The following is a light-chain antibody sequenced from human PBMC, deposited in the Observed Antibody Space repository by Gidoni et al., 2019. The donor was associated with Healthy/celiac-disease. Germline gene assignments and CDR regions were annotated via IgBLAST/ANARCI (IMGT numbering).Light chain of an antibody. V-gene: IGKV1-5*03. CDR2: KAS. Sequence: DIQMTQSPSTLSASVGDSVTITCRASQSISSWLAWYQQKPGKAPKLLIYKASSLESGVPSRFSGSGSGTKFTLTISSLQPDDFATYYCQQYNIYPYTFGEGTKLEIK. J-gene: IGKJ2*01. CDR3: QQYNIYPYT. CDR1: QSISSW.